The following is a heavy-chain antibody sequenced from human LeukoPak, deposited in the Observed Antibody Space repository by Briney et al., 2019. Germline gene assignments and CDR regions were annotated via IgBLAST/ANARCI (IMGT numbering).Heavy chain of an antibody. CDR1: GYTFTSYD. Sequence: ASVKVSCKASGYTFTSYDINWVRQATGQGLEWMGWMNPNSGNTGYAQKFQGRVTMTRDTSTSTVYMELSSLSSEDTAVYYCARVKATSGSYDSWGQGTLVTVSS. CDR3: ARVKATSGSYDS. D-gene: IGHD3-10*01. V-gene: IGHV1-8*02. CDR2: MNPNSGNT. J-gene: IGHJ4*02.